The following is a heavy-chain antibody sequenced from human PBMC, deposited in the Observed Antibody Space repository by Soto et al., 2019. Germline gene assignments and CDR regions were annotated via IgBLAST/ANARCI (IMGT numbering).Heavy chain of an antibody. J-gene: IGHJ6*02. D-gene: IGHD2-2*01. CDR1: GGSISSGGYY. V-gene: IGHV4-31*03. Sequence: PSETLSLTCTVSGGSISSGGYYWSWIRQHPGKGLEWIGYIYYIGSTYYNPSLKSRLTISVDTPKNQFFLWLSSVTDADTAVYYCARGPRNVLVPDAQSKYSYHGMDVWGQGTTVTVSS. CDR2: IYYIGST. CDR3: ARGPRNVLVPDAQSKYSYHGMDV.